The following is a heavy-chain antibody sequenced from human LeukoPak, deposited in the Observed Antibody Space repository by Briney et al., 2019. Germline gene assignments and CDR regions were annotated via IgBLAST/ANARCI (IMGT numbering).Heavy chain of an antibody. CDR1: GYTFTSYD. CDR3: ARTFSPYYYYYGMDV. D-gene: IGHD3-16*01. J-gene: IGHJ6*02. CDR2: MNPNSGNT. Sequence: ASVEVSCKASGYTFTSYDINWVRQATGQGLEWMGWMNPNSGNTGYAQKFQGRVTMTRNTSMSTAYMELSSLRSEDTAVYYCARTFSPYYYYYGMDVWGQGTTVTVSS. V-gene: IGHV1-8*01.